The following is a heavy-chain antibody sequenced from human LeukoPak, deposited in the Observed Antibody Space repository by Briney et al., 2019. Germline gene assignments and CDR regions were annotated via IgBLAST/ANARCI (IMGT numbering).Heavy chain of an antibody. CDR1: GGSISSYY. CDR3: ARHPISPTTYVDY. V-gene: IGHV4-59*08. CDR2: LSKSGNT. J-gene: IGHJ4*02. Sequence: PSETLSLTCTVSGGSISSYYWSWIRLPPGKGLEWIGYLSKSGNTNYSPSLKSRVTISVDTSKNQFSLKLSSVTAADTAVYYCARHPISPTTYVDYWGQGTLVTVSS. D-gene: IGHD2/OR15-2a*01.